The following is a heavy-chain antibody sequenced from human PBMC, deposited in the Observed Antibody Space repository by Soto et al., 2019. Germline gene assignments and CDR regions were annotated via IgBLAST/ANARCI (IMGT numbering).Heavy chain of an antibody. CDR3: ARNPRYSSGWPYYFDN. D-gene: IGHD6-19*01. CDR1: GYTFTGYW. Sequence: PGGSLRLSCAASGYTFTGYWMHWARQAPGKGLVCVSRINSDGSSTSYADSVKGRFTISSDNAKNTLYLQMNRMRAENTAVYYCARNPRYSSGWPYYFDNWGQETLVTVSS. V-gene: IGHV3-74*01. CDR2: INSDGSST. J-gene: IGHJ4*02.